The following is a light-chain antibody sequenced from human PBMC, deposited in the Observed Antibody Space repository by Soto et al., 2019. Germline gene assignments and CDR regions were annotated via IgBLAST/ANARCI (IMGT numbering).Light chain of an antibody. CDR1: QTVNSDY. V-gene: IGKV3-20*01. CDR2: AAS. J-gene: IGKJ4*01. CDR3: QQYGNSPLT. Sequence: EIVLTQSPGTLSLSPGERATLSCRASQTVNSDYLTWYQQKPGQAPRLLIYAASNRATGIPDRFSGSRSGTNFTLIINRLEPDDFAMYYCQQYGNSPLTFGGGTKVDIK.